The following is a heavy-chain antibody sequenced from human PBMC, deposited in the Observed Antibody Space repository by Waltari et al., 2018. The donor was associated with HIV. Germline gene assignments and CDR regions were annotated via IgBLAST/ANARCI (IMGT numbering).Heavy chain of an antibody. V-gene: IGHV4-61*02. CDR1: GGSISSGSSY. D-gene: IGHD5-12*01. J-gene: IGHJ6*02. CDR2: MYTSGNT. Sequence: QVQLQESGPGLVKPSQTLSLTCTVSGGSISSGSSYWSWIRQPAGKGLAWIGRMYTSGNTDYNPSLKSRVTISVDTSKNQFSLKLTSVTAADTAVYYCARARVRSGYGLYYYYGMDVWGQGTTVTVSS. CDR3: ARARVRSGYGLYYYYGMDV.